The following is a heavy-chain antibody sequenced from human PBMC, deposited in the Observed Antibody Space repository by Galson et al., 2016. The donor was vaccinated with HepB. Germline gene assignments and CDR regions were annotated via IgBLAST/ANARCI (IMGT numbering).Heavy chain of an antibody. V-gene: IGHV2-5*02. CDR2: IYWDDDK. Sequence: PALVKPTQTLTLTCTFSGFSLSTSGVGVGWIRQPPGKALEWLALIYWDDDKRYSPSLKRRLTITKDISKNRVILTMTNLDPVDTATYFCAHYNSNWSFDYWGQGSLVTVSS. J-gene: IGHJ4*02. D-gene: IGHD6-6*01. CDR1: GFSLSTSGVG. CDR3: AHYNSNWSFDY.